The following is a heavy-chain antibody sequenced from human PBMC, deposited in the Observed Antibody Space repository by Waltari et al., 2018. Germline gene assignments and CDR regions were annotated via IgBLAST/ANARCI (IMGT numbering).Heavy chain of an antibody. CDR3: AKEWELQWSYWYFDL. CDR1: GFTFSSYG. CDR2: ISYEGSTK. D-gene: IGHD1-26*01. V-gene: IGHV3-30*18. J-gene: IGHJ2*01. Sequence: QEQLVESGGGVVQPGRSLRLSCAASGFTFSSYGMHWVRQTPGKGLEWVAVISYEGSTKFYADSVKGRFTISRDNSKNTLYLQMNSLRAEDTAFYYCAKEWELQWSYWYFDLWGRCTLVTVSS.